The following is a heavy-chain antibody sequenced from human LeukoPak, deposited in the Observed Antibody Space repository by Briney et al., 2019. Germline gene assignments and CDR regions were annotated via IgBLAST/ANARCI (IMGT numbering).Heavy chain of an antibody. D-gene: IGHD5-18*01. CDR2: ISSSSSTI. Sequence: GGSLRLSCAASGFTFSSYSMNWVRQAPGKGLEWVSYISSSSSTIYYADSVKGRFTISRDNAKNSLYLQMNSLRAEDTAVYYCARDLYGYSYGYYFDYWGQGTLVTVSS. J-gene: IGHJ4*02. CDR3: ARDLYGYSYGYYFDY. V-gene: IGHV3-48*04. CDR1: GFTFSSYS.